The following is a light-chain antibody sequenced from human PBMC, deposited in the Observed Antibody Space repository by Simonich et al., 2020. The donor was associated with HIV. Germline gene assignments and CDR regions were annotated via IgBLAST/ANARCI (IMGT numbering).Light chain of an antibody. CDR2: WAS. J-gene: IGKJ5*01. Sequence: DIVMNQSPDSLAVSLGERATINCKSSQSVLYSSNNKNDLAWYQQKPGQPPKLLIYWASTREAGVPDRFSGSGSGTDFTLTISSLQAEDVAVYYCQQYYSTPISFGQGTRLEIK. V-gene: IGKV4-1*01. CDR3: QQYYSTPIS. CDR1: QSVLYSSNNKND.